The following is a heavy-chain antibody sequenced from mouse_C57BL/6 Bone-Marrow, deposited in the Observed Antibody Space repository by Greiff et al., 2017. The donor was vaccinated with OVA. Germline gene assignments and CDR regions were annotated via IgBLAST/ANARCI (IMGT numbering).Heavy chain of an antibody. CDR1: GFSLTSYG. V-gene: IGHV2-2*01. Sequence: VQLQESGPGLVQPSQSLSITCTVSGFSLTSYGVHWVRQSPGTGLVWLGVIWSGGSTDYNAAFISRLSISKDNSKSQVFFKMNSLQADDTAIYYCARNPDGYYRGYFDVWGTGTTVTVSS. J-gene: IGHJ1*03. D-gene: IGHD2-3*01. CDR2: IWSGGST. CDR3: ARNPDGYYRGYFDV.